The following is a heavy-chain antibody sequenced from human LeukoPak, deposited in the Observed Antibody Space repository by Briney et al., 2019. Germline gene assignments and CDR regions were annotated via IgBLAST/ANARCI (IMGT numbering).Heavy chain of an antibody. CDR3: AGSGSYYYYYGMDV. CDR2: IIPIFGTA. CDR1: GGTFSSYA. V-gene: IGHV1-69*05. J-gene: IGHJ6*02. D-gene: IGHD3-10*01. Sequence: SVKVSCKASGGTFSSYAISWVRQAPGQGLEWMGGIIPIFGTANYAQKFQGRVTITTDESTSTAYMELSSLRSEDTAVYYCAGSGSYYYYYGMDVWGQGTTVTVSS.